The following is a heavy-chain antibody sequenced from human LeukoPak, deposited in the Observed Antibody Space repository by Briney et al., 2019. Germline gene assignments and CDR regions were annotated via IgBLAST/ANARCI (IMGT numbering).Heavy chain of an antibody. CDR2: INPSGGST. CDR3: ARIPTGSYRYFDY. CDR1: GYTFSNYY. J-gene: IGHJ4*02. V-gene: IGHV1-46*01. D-gene: IGHD1-26*01. Sequence: ASAKVSCKASGYTFSNYYIHWVRQAPGQGLDWMGMINPSGGSTSYVQRFQGRVTMTRDTSTSTVYMELSSLKSEDTAVYYCARIPTGSYRYFDYWGQGTLPTVSS.